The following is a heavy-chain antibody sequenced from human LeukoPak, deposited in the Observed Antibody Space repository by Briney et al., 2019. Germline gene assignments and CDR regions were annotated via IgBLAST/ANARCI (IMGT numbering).Heavy chain of an antibody. CDR3: ATLLSSSWSFDY. CDR1: GGSISSYY. Sequence: PSEALSLTCTASGGSISSYYWSWIRQPPGKGLEWIGYIYYSGSTNYNPSLKSRVTISVDTSKNQFSLKLSSVTAADTAVYYCATLLSSSWSFDYWGQGTLVTVSS. D-gene: IGHD6-13*01. CDR2: IYYSGST. J-gene: IGHJ4*02. V-gene: IGHV4-59*08.